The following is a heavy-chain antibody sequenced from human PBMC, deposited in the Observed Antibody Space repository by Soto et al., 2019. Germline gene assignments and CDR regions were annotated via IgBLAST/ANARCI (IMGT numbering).Heavy chain of an antibody. Sequence: PSETLSLTCAVYGGSFSGYYWSWIRQPPGKGLEWIGEINHSGSTNYNPSLKSRVTISVDTSKNQFSLKLSSVTAADRAVYYCARNDIVVVPAAIPGHNSGYDSGLDYWGQGTLVTVSS. J-gene: IGHJ4*02. CDR1: GGSFSGYY. D-gene: IGHD2-2*01. CDR2: INHSGST. CDR3: ARNDIVVVPAAIPGHNSGYDSGLDY. V-gene: IGHV4-34*01.